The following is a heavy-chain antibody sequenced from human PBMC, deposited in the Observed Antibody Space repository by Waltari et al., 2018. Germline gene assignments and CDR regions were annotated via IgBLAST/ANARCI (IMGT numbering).Heavy chain of an antibody. D-gene: IGHD3-3*01. CDR3: GRGTPWSGMDV. CDR2: IEITGST. CDR1: GGSISSYY. Sequence: QVQLQESGPGLVKPSETLSLTCSVSGGSISSYYLNWIRQPVGKGLEWIGRIEITGSTNYNPSLKSRVTISVDKSKKQFSLMLTSVTAADTAVYYCGRGTPWSGMDVWGQGTTVTVSS. V-gene: IGHV4-4*07. J-gene: IGHJ6*02.